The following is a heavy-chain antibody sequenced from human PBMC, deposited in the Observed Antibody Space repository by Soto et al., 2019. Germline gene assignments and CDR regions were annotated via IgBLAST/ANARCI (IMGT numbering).Heavy chain of an antibody. CDR1: GYTFSSYG. Sequence: QVQLVQSGAEVKKVGSSVKVSCKASGYTFSSYGISWVRKAPGQGLEWMGWISAYNGNTNYAQKFQGRVTMTTDTSTSTAYMELRSLRSDDTAIYYCARTLNEWLLGLEWGQGTLVTVSS. J-gene: IGHJ4*02. CDR2: ISAYNGNT. CDR3: ARTLNEWLLGLE. V-gene: IGHV1-18*01. D-gene: IGHD3-3*01.